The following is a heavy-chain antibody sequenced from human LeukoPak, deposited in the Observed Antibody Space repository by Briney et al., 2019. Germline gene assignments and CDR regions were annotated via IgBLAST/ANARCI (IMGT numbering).Heavy chain of an antibody. CDR3: ARMVGATRCDI. CDR2: IHTSGST. D-gene: IGHD1-26*01. Sequence: SETLSLTCTVSGGSVSNYYWSWIRQPAGKGLEGIGRIHTSGSTNYDPSLKSRVTMSVDTPKSQFSLKLSSVTAADTAVYYCARMVGATRCDIWGQGTMVTVSS. J-gene: IGHJ3*02. CDR1: GGSVSNYY. V-gene: IGHV4-4*07.